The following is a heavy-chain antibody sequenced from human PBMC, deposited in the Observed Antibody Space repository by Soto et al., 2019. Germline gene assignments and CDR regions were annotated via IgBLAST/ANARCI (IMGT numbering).Heavy chain of an antibody. D-gene: IGHD2-15*01. CDR1: GDSISSYY. J-gene: IGHJ4*02. CDR2: IYKTGST. Sequence: PSETLSLTCTVSGDSISSYYWSWLRQPPGKGLEWIGYIYKTGSTNYNPSLESRVSISLDTSNNRFSLKMNSVTATDTAVYYCATEANRQWAVVFEYWGRGSLVTVSS. CDR3: ATEANRQWAVVFEY. V-gene: IGHV4-59*01.